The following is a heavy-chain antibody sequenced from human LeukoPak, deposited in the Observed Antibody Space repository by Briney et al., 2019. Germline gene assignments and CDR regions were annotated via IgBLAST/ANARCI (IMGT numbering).Heavy chain of an antibody. Sequence: GGSLRLSCAASGFTFSSYAMHWVRQAPGKGLEWVAVISYDGSNKYYADSVKGRFTISRDNSKNTLYLQMNSLRAEDAAVYYCAKDGGLYGSGSYQFDYWGQGTLVTVSS. CDR2: ISYDGSNK. CDR3: AKDGGLYGSGSYQFDY. V-gene: IGHV3-30*04. D-gene: IGHD3-10*01. CDR1: GFTFSSYA. J-gene: IGHJ4*02.